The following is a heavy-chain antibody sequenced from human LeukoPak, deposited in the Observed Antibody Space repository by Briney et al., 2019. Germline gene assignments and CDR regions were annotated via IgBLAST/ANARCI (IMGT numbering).Heavy chain of an antibody. D-gene: IGHD2-8*01. CDR1: GFTFSSYA. V-gene: IGHV3-23*01. Sequence: PGGSLRLSCAASGFTFSSYAMSWVRQAPGKGLEWVSAISSSGGNTYYADSVKGRFTISRDDSKNTLYLQMNSLGAEDTAVYYCAKDRRTNGVWGQGTLVTVSS. J-gene: IGHJ4*02. CDR3: AKDRRTNGV. CDR2: ISSSGGNT.